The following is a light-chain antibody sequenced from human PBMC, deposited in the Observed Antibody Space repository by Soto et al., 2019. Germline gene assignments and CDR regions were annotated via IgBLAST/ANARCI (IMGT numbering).Light chain of an antibody. CDR1: QSISDD. CDR3: QQSYSSLMYT. Sequence: DIQMTQSPSSLSASVGDRVTITCRASQSISDDLNWYQLKAGKAPKLLIYAESSLQSGVPSRFSGSGSGTLFTLTINSLQPEDFATYYCQQSYSSLMYTFGQGTKLEIK. V-gene: IGKV1-39*01. J-gene: IGKJ2*01. CDR2: AES.